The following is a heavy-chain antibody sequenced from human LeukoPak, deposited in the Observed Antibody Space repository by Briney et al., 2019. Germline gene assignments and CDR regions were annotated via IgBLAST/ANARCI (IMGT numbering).Heavy chain of an antibody. D-gene: IGHD5-18*01. CDR1: GFTFSSYA. CDR2: LVPSGDST. Sequence: PGGSLSLSCAASGFTFSSYAMGWARQAPGKQLEWVSALVPSGDSTYYANSVKGRFTISRDNSKNTLYLQMNSLRAEDSALYYCAKNTASAYTAFDIWGQGTTVTVSS. J-gene: IGHJ3*02. CDR3: AKNTASAYTAFDI. V-gene: IGHV3-23*01.